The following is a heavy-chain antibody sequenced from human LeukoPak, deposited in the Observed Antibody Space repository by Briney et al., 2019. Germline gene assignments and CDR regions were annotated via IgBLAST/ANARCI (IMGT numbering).Heavy chain of an antibody. CDR1: RYSISSAYY. CDR2: IFYSGNT. D-gene: IGHD1-26*01. Sequence: SETLSLTCIVSRYSISSAYYWGWIRQPPGKGLEWIGHIFYSGNTYYNPSLKSRVTISVDTSKNQSSLHLSSVTAADTATYYCARRGITYSSSFFAFWGQGTLVTVSS. V-gene: IGHV4-38-2*02. J-gene: IGHJ4*02. CDR3: ARRGITYSSSFFAF.